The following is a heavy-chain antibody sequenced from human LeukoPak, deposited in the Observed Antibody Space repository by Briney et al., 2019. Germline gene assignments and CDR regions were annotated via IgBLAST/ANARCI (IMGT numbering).Heavy chain of an antibody. J-gene: IGHJ5*02. CDR3: ARDSSYGSGSYYIYNWFDP. V-gene: IGHV4-61*02. Sequence: SETLSLTCTVSGGSISSGSYYWSWIRQPAGKGLEWIGRISSSGSTNYNPSLKSRVTISVDTSKNQFSLKLSSVTAADTAVYYCARDSSYGSGSYYIYNWFDPWGQGTLVTVSS. D-gene: IGHD3-10*01. CDR1: GGSISSGSYY. CDR2: ISSSGST.